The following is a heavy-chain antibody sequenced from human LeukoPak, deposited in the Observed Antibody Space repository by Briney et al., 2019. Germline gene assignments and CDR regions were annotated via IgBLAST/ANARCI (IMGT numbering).Heavy chain of an antibody. CDR3: ARKKAGSSSYDY. CDR1: GYTFTGYY. D-gene: IGHD1-26*01. Sequence: ASVKVSCKDSGYTFTGYYMHWVRQAPGQGLEWMGWINPNTGGTNYAQRFQGRVTMTRDTSISTAYMELSRLRSDDTAVYYCARKKAGSSSYDYWGQGTLVTVSS. V-gene: IGHV1-2*02. J-gene: IGHJ4*02. CDR2: INPNTGGT.